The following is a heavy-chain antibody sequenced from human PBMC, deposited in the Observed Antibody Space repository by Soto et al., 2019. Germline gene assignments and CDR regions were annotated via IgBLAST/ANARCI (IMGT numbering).Heavy chain of an antibody. D-gene: IGHD1-26*01. Sequence: QVQLVQSGAEVKKPGSSVKVSCKASGGTFSSYAISWVRQAPGQGLEWMGGIIPIFGTADYAQKFQGRVTITADESTSTAYMERSSLRSEDTGVYYWASHSGSSTEGRYYYGMDVWGQGTTVTVSS. CDR3: ASHSGSSTEGRYYYGMDV. J-gene: IGHJ6*02. V-gene: IGHV1-69*12. CDR1: GGTFSSYA. CDR2: IIPIFGTA.